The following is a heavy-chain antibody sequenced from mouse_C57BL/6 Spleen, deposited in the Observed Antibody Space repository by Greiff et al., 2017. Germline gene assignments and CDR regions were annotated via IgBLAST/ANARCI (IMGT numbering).Heavy chain of an antibody. CDR1: GFTFSSYA. Sequence: EVKLVESGEGLVKPGGSLKLSCAASGFTFSSYAMSWVRQTPEKRLEWVTYISSGGDDIYYADTVKGRFTISRDNARNTLYLQMSSLKYEDTAMYYCTREASITTFAYWGQGTLVTVSA. J-gene: IGHJ3*01. D-gene: IGHD1-1*01. V-gene: IGHV5-9-1*02. CDR3: TREASITTFAY. CDR2: ISSGGDDI.